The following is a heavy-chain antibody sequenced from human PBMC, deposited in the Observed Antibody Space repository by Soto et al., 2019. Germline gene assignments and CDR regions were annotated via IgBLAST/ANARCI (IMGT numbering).Heavy chain of an antibody. CDR1: GGSISSGGYY. CDR3: AREVVGSGSYYPLREGMDV. CDR2: IYYSGST. V-gene: IGHV4-31*03. J-gene: IGHJ6*02. Sequence: SETLSLTCTVSGGSISSGGYYWSWIRQHPGKGLEWIGYIYYSGSTYYNPSLKSRVTISADTSKNQFSLKLSSVTAADTAVYYCAREVVGSGSYYPLREGMDVWGQGTTVTVSS. D-gene: IGHD3-10*01.